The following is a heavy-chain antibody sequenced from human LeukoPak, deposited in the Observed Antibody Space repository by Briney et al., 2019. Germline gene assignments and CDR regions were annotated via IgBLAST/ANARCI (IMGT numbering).Heavy chain of an antibody. CDR3: GKTDIYFNPIDY. CDR1: GGSIRSYY. Sequence: SETLSLTCTVSGGSIRSYYWSWIRQPPGKGLEWIGYIYYSGSTNYNPSLKSRVSISVDTSKNQFSLKVSSATAADTAIYYCGKTDIYFNPIDYWGPGSLVTVSS. D-gene: IGHD3-9*01. V-gene: IGHV4-59*12. J-gene: IGHJ4*02. CDR2: IYYSGST.